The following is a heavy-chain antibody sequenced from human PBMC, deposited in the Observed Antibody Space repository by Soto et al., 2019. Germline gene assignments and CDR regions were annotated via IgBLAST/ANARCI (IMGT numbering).Heavy chain of an antibody. J-gene: IGHJ4*02. CDR3: AVNYYGSGSYYYDY. CDR2: INAGNGNT. CDR1: GYTFTSYG. V-gene: IGHV1-18*01. D-gene: IGHD3-10*01. Sequence: ASVKVSCKASGYTFTSYGISWVRQAPGQRLEWMGWINAGNGNTKYSQKLQGRVTMTTDTSTSTAYMELRSLRSDDTAVYYCAVNYYGSGSYYYDYWGQGTLVTVSS.